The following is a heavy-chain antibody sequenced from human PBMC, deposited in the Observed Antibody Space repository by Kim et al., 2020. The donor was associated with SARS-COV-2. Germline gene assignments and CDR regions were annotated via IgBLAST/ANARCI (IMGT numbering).Heavy chain of an antibody. Sequence: GGSLRLSCAASGFTFSSYGMHWVRQAPGKGLEWVAVIWYDGSNKYYADSVKGRFTISRDNSKNTLYLQMNSLRAEDTAVYYCARVGRRGYCSGGGCLYYYGMDVWGQGTTVTVSS. J-gene: IGHJ6*02. V-gene: IGHV3-33*01. CDR2: IWYDGSNK. CDR1: GFTFSSYG. D-gene: IGHD2-15*01. CDR3: ARVGRRGYCSGGGCLYYYGMDV.